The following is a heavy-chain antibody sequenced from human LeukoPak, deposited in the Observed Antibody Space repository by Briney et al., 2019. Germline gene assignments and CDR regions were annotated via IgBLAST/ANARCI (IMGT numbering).Heavy chain of an antibody. CDR1: GGTFSSYA. CDR2: IIPIFGTA. D-gene: IGHD3-10*01. V-gene: IGHV1-69*05. CDR3: ARDYYGSGSWGSTYYYFDY. Sequence: SVKVSCKASGGTFSSYAISWVRQAPGQGLEWMGRIIPIFGTANYAQKFQGRVTITTDESTSTAYMKLSSLRSEDTAVYYCARDYYGSGSWGSTYYYFDYWGQGTLVTVSS. J-gene: IGHJ4*02.